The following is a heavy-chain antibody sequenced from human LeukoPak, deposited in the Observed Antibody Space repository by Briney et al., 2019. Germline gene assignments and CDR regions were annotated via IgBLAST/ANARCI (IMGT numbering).Heavy chain of an antibody. CDR2: IYYSGST. CDR1: GGSMSSYY. D-gene: IGHD3-10*01. V-gene: IGHV4-59*01. Sequence: SETLSLTCTVSGGSMSSYYWSWIRQPRGKGLEWIGYIYYSGSTNYNLSLKSRVTISVDTSKNQFSLKLNSVTAADTAVYYCARWYGETAVPYYYYYMDVWGKGTTVTVSS. J-gene: IGHJ6*03. CDR3: ARWYGETAVPYYYYYMDV.